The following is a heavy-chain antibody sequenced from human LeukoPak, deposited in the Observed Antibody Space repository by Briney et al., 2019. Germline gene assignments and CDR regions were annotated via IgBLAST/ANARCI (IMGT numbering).Heavy chain of an antibody. CDR2: INARRDT. CDR1: GWSFNDYY. V-gene: IGHV4-34*01. CDR3: ARGQVPAARGYNWFDP. D-gene: IGHD2-2*01. J-gene: IGHJ5*02. Sequence: SETLSLTCAVYGWSFNDYYWNWIRQPPGKGLEWVGDINARRDTNYNPSLKSRVTISVDTSKKQFSLRLTSMIAADTALYYCARGQVPAARGYNWFDPWGQGTLVTVSS.